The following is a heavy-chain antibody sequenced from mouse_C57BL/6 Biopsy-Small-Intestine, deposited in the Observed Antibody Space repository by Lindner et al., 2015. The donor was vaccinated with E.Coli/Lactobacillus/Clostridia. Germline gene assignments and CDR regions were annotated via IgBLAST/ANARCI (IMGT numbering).Heavy chain of an antibody. V-gene: IGHV1-42*01. Sequence: VQLQESGPELVKPGASVKISCKDSGNSFTGYYMDWVKQSPEKSLEWIGEINPTNGGTTYNLKFRARATMTVDESSSTAFLQLKSLTSEDSAVYYCTRSSRGRTYPDSWGQGTTLTVSS. CDR3: TRSSRGRTYPDS. CDR2: INPTNGGT. D-gene: IGHD1-1*01. J-gene: IGHJ2*01. CDR1: GNSFTGYY.